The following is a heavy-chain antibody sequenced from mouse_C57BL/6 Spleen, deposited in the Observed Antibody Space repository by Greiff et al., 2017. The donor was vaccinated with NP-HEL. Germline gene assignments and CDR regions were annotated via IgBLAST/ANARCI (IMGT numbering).Heavy chain of an antibody. CDR1: GFSLTSYG. J-gene: IGHJ4*01. CDR3: ARQGGSSLYYAMDY. V-gene: IGHV2-6-1*01. D-gene: IGHD1-1*01. CDR2: IWSDGST. Sequence: VKLVESGPGLVAPSQSLSITCTVSGFSLTSYGVHWVRQPPGKGLEWLVVIWSDGSTTYNSALKSRLSISKDNSKSQVFLKMNSLQTDDTAMYYCARQGGSSLYYAMDYWGQGTSVTVSS.